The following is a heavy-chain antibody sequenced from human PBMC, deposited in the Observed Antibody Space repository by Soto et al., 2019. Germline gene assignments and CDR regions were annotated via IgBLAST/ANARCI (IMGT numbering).Heavy chain of an antibody. J-gene: IGHJ5*02. Sequence: SETLSLTCTVSGGSISSSSYYWGWIRQPPGKGLEWIGSIYYSGSTYYNPSLKSRVTISVDTSKNQFSLKLSSVTAADTAVYYCARLRDENWFDPWGQGTLVTVSS. CDR2: IYYSGST. CDR1: GGSISSSSYY. V-gene: IGHV4-39*01. CDR3: ARLRDENWFDP.